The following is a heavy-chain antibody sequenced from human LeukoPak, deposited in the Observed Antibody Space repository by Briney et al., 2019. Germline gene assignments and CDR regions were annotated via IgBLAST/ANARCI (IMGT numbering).Heavy chain of an antibody. D-gene: IGHD3-3*01. CDR2: IKQDGSEK. CDR3: ARDGHYDFWSGHYGPIDY. Sequence: GGSLRLSCAASGFTFSSYWMSWVRQAPGKGLEWVANIKQDGSEKYYVDSVKGRFTISRDNAKNSLYLQMNSLRAADTAVYYCARDGHYDFWSGHYGPIDYWGQGTLVTVSS. J-gene: IGHJ4*02. V-gene: IGHV3-7*01. CDR1: GFTFSSYW.